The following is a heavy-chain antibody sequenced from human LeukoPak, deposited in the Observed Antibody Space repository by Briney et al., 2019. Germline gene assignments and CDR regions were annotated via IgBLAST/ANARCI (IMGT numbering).Heavy chain of an antibody. CDR3: AKSPLSGYTDYFDY. CDR1: GFTFSSYG. D-gene: IGHD3-22*01. J-gene: IGHJ4*02. V-gene: IGHV3-23*01. CDR2: ISGSGGST. Sequence: PGGSLRLSCAASGFTFSSYGMSWVRQAPGKGLEWVTAISGSGGSTYYADSVKGRFTISRDNSKNTLYLQMNSLRAEDTAVYYCAKSPLSGYTDYFDYWGQGTLVTVSS.